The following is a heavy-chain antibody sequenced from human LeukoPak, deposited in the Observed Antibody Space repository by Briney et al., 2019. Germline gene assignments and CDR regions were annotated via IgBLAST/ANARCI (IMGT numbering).Heavy chain of an antibody. CDR2: ISSDGGST. V-gene: IGHV3-64*01. Sequence: GGSLRLSCAASGFTFSSYAIHWVRQAPGKGLEYVSAISSDGGSTYYANSVKGRFTIFRDNSKNTLYLQMGSLRDEDMAVYYCARSGYCSGGSCYVDYWGQGALVTVSS. D-gene: IGHD2-15*01. CDR1: GFTFSSYA. CDR3: ARSGYCSGGSCYVDY. J-gene: IGHJ4*02.